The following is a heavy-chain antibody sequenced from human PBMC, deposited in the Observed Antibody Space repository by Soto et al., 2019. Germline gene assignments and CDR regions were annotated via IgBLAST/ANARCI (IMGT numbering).Heavy chain of an antibody. D-gene: IGHD3-10*01. CDR2: IYWNDDQ. CDR1: DFSLTTRGVG. J-gene: IGHJ4*02. Sequence: SGPTLVNPTQTLTLTCNFSDFSLTTRGVGVGWIRQPPGKSLEWVALIYWNDDQRYNPSLKSRLTVTKHTSKNHVVLTMTNVDPLATATYSCTHRSPAYGHDFWGPGTLVNVSS. CDR3: THRSPAYGHDF. V-gene: IGHV2-5*01.